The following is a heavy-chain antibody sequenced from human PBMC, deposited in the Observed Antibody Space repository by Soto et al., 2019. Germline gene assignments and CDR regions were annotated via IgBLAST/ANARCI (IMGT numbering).Heavy chain of an antibody. Sequence: SVKVSCKASGFTFTSSAVQWVRQARGQRLEWIGWIVVGSGDTNYAQKFQERATITRDMSTSTAYMELSSLRSEDTAVYYCAAGVWSDYYGSGSYFGGMDVWGQVTKVTVYS. J-gene: IGHJ6*02. CDR2: IVVGSGDT. D-gene: IGHD3-10*01. V-gene: IGHV1-58*01. CDR1: GFTFTSSA. CDR3: AAGVWSDYYGSGSYFGGMDV.